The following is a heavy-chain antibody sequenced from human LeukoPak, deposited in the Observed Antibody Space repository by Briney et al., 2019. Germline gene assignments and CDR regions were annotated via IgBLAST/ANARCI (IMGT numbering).Heavy chain of an antibody. CDR3: ARLTITSFLEWLPPRRAFDI. J-gene: IGHJ3*02. CDR1: GGSISSYY. CDR2: IYTSGST. Sequence: SETLSLTCTVSGGSISSYYWSWIRQPAGKGLEWIGRIYTSGSTNYNPSLKSRVTISVDTSKNQFSLKLSSVTAADTAVYYCARLTITSFLEWLPPRRAFDIWGQGTMVTVSS. D-gene: IGHD3-3*01. V-gene: IGHV4-4*07.